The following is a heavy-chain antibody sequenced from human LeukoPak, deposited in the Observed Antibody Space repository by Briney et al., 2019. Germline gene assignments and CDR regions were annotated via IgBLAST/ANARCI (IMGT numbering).Heavy chain of an antibody. J-gene: IGHJ3*02. Sequence: VASVKVSCKASGGTFSSYAISWVRQAPGRGLEWMGWINPNSGGTNYAQKFQGRVTMTRDTSISTAYMELSRLRSDDTAVYYCARDTRPITYYYRSGSYVNAFDIWGQGTMVTVSS. CDR3: ARDTRPITYYYRSGSYVNAFDI. D-gene: IGHD3-10*01. CDR2: INPNSGGT. V-gene: IGHV1-2*02. CDR1: GGTFSSYA.